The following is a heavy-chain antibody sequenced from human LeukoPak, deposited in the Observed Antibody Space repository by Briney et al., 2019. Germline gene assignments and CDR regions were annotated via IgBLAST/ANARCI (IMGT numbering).Heavy chain of an antibody. D-gene: IGHD2/OR15-2a*01. CDR2: IYTSGST. V-gene: IGHV4-4*07. J-gene: IGHJ3*02. CDR3: ARSPIYPDAFDI. Sequence: SSETLSLTCTVSGGSISRYYWSWIRQPAGKGLEWIGRIYTSGSTNYNPSLKSRVTMSVDTSKTQFSLKLSSVTAADTAVYYCARSPIYPDAFDIWGQGTMVTVSS. CDR1: GGSISRYY.